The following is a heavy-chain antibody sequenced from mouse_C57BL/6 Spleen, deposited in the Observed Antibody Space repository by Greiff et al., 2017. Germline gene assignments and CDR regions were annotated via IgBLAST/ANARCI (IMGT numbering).Heavy chain of an antibody. D-gene: IGHD1-1*01. V-gene: IGHV1-82*01. CDR2: IYPGDGDT. J-gene: IGHJ2*01. Sequence: QVQLQQSGPELVKPGASVKISCKASGYAFSSSWMNWVKQRPGTGLAWIGRIYPGDGDTNYNGKFKGKATLTADKSSSTAYMQLSSLTSEDSAVYFCARDPNYYGSSYKYFDYWGQGSTRTVFS. CDR3: ARDPNYYGSSYKYFDY. CDR1: GYAFSSSW.